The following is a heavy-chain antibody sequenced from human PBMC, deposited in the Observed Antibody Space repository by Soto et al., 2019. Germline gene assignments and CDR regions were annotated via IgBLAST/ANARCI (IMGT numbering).Heavy chain of an antibody. Sequence: QVQLVQSEGELRQPGASVTVSCRASGCTFTSYGIIWVRQAPGQGLEWMGYISPNSGATTYAQNLQGRLTLTTDTSTSTAYMELRSLSSDDTAIYYYVREMWTRSGPQNFFDYWGLGALVTVSS. V-gene: IGHV1-18*01. CDR2: ISPNSGAT. J-gene: IGHJ4*02. CDR1: GCTFTSYG. CDR3: VREMWTRSGPQNFFDY. D-gene: IGHD6-25*01.